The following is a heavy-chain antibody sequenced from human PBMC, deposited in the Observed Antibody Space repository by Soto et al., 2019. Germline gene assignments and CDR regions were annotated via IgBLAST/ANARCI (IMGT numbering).Heavy chain of an antibody. CDR1: GYNFTSSD. J-gene: IGHJ4*02. CDR2: MNPNSGNT. Sequence: QVQLLQSGAEVKKPGASVKVSCKASGYNFTSSDINWDRQSTAQVLEWMGWMNPNSGNTGSAQKIQGRVTMTRNTSISTANMELSSLRSEDTAVYYCGRAYCSSTSCHDAFDYWGQGTKVPVSS. D-gene: IGHD2-2*01. V-gene: IGHV1-8*01. CDR3: GRAYCSSTSCHDAFDY.